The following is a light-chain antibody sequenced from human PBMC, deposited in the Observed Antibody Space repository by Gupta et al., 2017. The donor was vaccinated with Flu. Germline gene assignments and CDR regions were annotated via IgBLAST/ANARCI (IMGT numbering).Light chain of an antibody. CDR1: NIGTKS. J-gene: IGLJ2*01. V-gene: IGLV3-21*02. Sequence: SYVLPQPPSVSVAPGQTARFTCGGNNIGTKSLHWYQQKPGQAPVLVVYDDSGRPSGIPERFSGSNSGNTATLTISGVEAADEADYYCQVWDSTNDQVVFGGGTKLTV. CDR2: DDS. CDR3: QVWDSTNDQVV.